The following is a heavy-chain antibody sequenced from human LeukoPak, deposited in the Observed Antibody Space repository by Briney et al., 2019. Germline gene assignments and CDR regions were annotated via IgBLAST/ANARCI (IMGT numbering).Heavy chain of an antibody. Sequence: ASVKVSCKASGYIFTGYYMHWVRQAPGQGLEWMGWSNPNSGGTNYAQKFRGRVTMTRDPSISTAYMELSRLRSDDTAVYYCARSTGTTFGFSDYWGQGTLVTVSS. CDR2: SNPNSGGT. J-gene: IGHJ4*02. CDR1: GYIFTGYY. V-gene: IGHV1-2*02. D-gene: IGHD3-16*01. CDR3: ARSTGTTFGFSDY.